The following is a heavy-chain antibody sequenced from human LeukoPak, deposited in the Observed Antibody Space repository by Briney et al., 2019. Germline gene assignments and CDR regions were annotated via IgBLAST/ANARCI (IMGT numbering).Heavy chain of an antibody. CDR3: ARHVGATTRGIWFDP. V-gene: IGHV5-51*01. J-gene: IGHJ5*02. Sequence: GESLKISCKGSGYSFTSYWIGWVRQMPGKGLEWMGIIYPGDSDTRYSPSFQGQVTISADKSISTAYLQWSSLKASDTAMYYCARHVGATTRGIWFDPWGQGTLVTVSS. CDR2: IYPGDSDT. D-gene: IGHD1-26*01. CDR1: GYSFTSYW.